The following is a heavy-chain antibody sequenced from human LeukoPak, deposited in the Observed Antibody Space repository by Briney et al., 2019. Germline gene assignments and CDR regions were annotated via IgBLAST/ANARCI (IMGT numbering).Heavy chain of an antibody. V-gene: IGHV4-34*01. Sequence: SETLSLTCTLSGGSFSDFSWSWIRQPPGKGLEWVGEISHSGRTNYNPSLKSRVTISADTSKNQFSLRLSSVTAADTAVYYCAKGRRFLSLTLVRGGPDYWGQGTLVTVSS. CDR1: GGSFSDFS. D-gene: IGHD3-10*01. CDR3: AKGRRFLSLTLVRGGPDY. J-gene: IGHJ4*02. CDR2: ISHSGRT.